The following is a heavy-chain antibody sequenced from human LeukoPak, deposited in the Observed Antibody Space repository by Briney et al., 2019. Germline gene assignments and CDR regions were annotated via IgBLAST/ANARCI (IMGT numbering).Heavy chain of an antibody. Sequence: PSETLSLTCTVSGGSFSGYYWSWIRQPPGKGLEWIGEINHSGSTNYNPSLKSRVTISVDTSKNQFSLKLSSVTAADTAVYYCARHAGYYYGSGSYIPPRYYFDYWGQGTLVTVSS. CDR3: ARHAGYYYGSGSYIPPRYYFDY. CDR1: GGSFSGYY. V-gene: IGHV4-34*01. CDR2: INHSGST. D-gene: IGHD3-10*01. J-gene: IGHJ4*02.